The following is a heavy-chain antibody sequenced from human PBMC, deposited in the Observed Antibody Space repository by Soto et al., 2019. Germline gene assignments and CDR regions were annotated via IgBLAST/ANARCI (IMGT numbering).Heavy chain of an antibody. CDR2: ISYDGSNK. D-gene: IGHD6-19*01. CDR1: GFTFSSYA. V-gene: IGHV3-30-3*01. J-gene: IGHJ4*02. CDR3: ARDSSGWYYYFDY. Sequence: QVQLVESGGGVVQPGRSLRLSCAASGFTFSSYAMHWVRQAPGKGLEWVAVISYDGSNKYYADSVKGRFTISRDNSKNTLYLQMNSLRAEDTAVYYCARDSSGWYYYFDYWGQGTLLTVSS.